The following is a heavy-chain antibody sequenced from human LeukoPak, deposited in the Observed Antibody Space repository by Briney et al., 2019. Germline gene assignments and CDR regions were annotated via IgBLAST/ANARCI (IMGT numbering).Heavy chain of an antibody. J-gene: IGHJ3*02. CDR3: ARDCSGGSCYGAFDI. V-gene: IGHV4-30-4*01. CDR2: TYDSGST. CDR1: GASIRSGDYY. Sequence: SETLSLTCTVSGASIRSGDYYWSWIRQPPGKGLEWIGYTYDSGSTYYNPSLKSRITISVDTSENRFSLKLSSVTATDTAVYYCARDCSGGSCYGAFDIWGQGTMVTVSS. D-gene: IGHD2-15*01.